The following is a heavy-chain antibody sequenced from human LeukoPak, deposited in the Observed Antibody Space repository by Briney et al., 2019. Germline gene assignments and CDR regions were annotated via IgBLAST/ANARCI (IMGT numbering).Heavy chain of an antibody. CDR2: IYSGGTP. CDR3: ARAQRRDCSGGNCFSYHFDY. V-gene: IGHV3-66*01. CDR1: GFTVSSSC. J-gene: IGHJ4*02. Sequence: GGSLRLSCAASGFTVSSSCMSWVRQAPGKGLEWVSVIYSGGTPYYADSVKGRFTISRDNSRNTQYLQMNSLRAEDTAVYYCARAQRRDCSGGNCFSYHFDYWGQGSLVTVSS. D-gene: IGHD2-15*01.